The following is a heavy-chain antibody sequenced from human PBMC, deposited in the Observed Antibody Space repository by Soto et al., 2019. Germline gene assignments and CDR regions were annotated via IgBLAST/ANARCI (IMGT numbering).Heavy chain of an antibody. CDR2: IRSKANSYAT. Sequence: GGSLRLSCAASGFTFSGSAMHWVRQASGKGLEWVGRIRSKANSYATAYAASVKGRFTISREDSKNTAYLQMNSLKTEDTAVYYCTRRNCSSTSCNSYNWFDPWGQGTLVTVSS. CDR1: GFTFSGSA. J-gene: IGHJ5*02. CDR3: TRRNCSSTSCNSYNWFDP. D-gene: IGHD2-2*01. V-gene: IGHV3-73*01.